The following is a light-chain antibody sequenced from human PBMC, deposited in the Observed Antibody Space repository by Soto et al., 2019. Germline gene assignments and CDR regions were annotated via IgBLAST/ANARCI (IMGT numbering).Light chain of an antibody. CDR3: QHSGNSHGT. V-gene: IGKV3-20*01. CDR1: QTISSRY. Sequence: EIVLAQSPGTLSLSPGERATLSCSASQTISSRYLTWYQQKPGQVPRLLIYGASSRATGIPDRFSGSGSGTDFTLTISRLEPEDVAVYYCQHSGNSHGTFGQGTKVDTK. J-gene: IGKJ1*01. CDR2: GAS.